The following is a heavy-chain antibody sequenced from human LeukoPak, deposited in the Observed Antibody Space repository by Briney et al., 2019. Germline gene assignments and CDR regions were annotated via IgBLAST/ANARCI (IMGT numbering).Heavy chain of an antibody. CDR3: ARQTVPMTTVTSFDY. CDR2: IYPGDSDT. Sequence: GGSLKISCKGSGYHFTSYWIGWVRQMPGKGLEWMGIIYPGDSDTRYSPSFQGQVTISADKSISTAYLQWSSLKASDTAMYYCARQTVPMTTVTSFDYWGQGTLVTVSS. CDR1: GYHFTSYW. V-gene: IGHV5-51*01. D-gene: IGHD4-17*01. J-gene: IGHJ4*02.